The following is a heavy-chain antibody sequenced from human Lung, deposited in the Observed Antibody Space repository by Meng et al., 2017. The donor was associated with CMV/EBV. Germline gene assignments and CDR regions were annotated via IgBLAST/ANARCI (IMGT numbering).Heavy chain of an antibody. CDR1: GGTFSSYA. D-gene: IGHD2-2*02. CDR2: IIPIFGTA. J-gene: IGHJ4*02. V-gene: IGHV1-69*05. CDR3: ASTTPYCSSTSCYTYFDY. Sequence: SVXVSXKASGGTFSSYAISWVRQAPGQGLEWMGGIIPIFGTANYAQKFQGRVTITTDESTSTAYMELSSLRSEDTAVYYCASTTPYCSSTSCYTYFDYWGQGTXVTVYS.